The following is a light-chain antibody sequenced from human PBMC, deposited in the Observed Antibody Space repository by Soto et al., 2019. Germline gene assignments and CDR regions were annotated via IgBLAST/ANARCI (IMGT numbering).Light chain of an antibody. CDR2: AAS. V-gene: IGKV3-20*01. CDR1: LFIANH. J-gene: IGKJ1*01. Sequence: IVVTQSPATLSVSPGERVTFSCKASLFIANHLAWYQHKPGQSPRLLIHAASTGATGIPDRFSGSGSGTDFTLTISRLEPEDYAVYYCQQYGHSLWTFGQGTKVDIK. CDR3: QQYGHSLWT.